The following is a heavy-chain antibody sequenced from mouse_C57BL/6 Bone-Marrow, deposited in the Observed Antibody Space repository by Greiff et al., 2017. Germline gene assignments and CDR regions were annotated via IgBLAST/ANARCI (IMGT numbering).Heavy chain of an antibody. CDR2: IDPSDSYT. CDR3: AREGAQAPYYFDY. J-gene: IGHJ2*01. V-gene: IGHV1-69*01. D-gene: IGHD3-2*02. Sequence: QVQLQQPGAELVMPGASVKLSCKASGYTFTSYWMHWVKQRPGQGLEWIGEIDPSDSYTNYNQKFKGKSTLTVDKSSSTAYMQLSSLTSEDSAVDYCAREGAQAPYYFDYWGQGTTLTVSS. CDR1: GYTFTSYW.